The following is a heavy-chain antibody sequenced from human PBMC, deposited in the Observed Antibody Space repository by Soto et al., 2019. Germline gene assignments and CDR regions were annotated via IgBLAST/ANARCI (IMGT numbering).Heavy chain of an antibody. CDR1: GFTFSAYW. CDR3: ARDHPSPGPGSDY. V-gene: IGHV3-74*01. J-gene: IGHJ4*02. CDR2: VNRDGSST. Sequence: EVQLVESGGGLVQPGGSLRLSCSASGFTFSAYWMHWVRQAPGKGLVWVSRVNRDGSSTYYADSVKGRFTISRDNAKNTLYLQLNSLRAEDTAVYYCARDHPSPGPGSDYWGQGTLVTVSA.